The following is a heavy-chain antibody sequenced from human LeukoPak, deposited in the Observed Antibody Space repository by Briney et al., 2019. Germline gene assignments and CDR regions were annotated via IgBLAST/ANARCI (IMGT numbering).Heavy chain of an antibody. CDR2: INSADNT. CDR1: GFTFSTYG. Sequence: PGGSLRLSCAASGFTFSTYGLTWVRQAPGKGLGWVSLINSADNTYYADSVKGRFTISRDNSMNTLYLQMNSLSADDTAVYYCARRSASRSFFDYWGQGSLVTVSS. CDR3: ARRSASRSFFDY. V-gene: IGHV3-23*01. J-gene: IGHJ4*02. D-gene: IGHD3-10*01.